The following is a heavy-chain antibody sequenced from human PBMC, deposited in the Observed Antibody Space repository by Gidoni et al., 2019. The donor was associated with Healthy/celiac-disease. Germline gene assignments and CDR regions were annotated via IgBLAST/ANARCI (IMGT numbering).Heavy chain of an antibody. CDR2: ISGSGCST. J-gene: IGHJ6*03. CDR1: GFTFSSYA. V-gene: IGHV3-23*01. Sequence: EVKLLESVGGLVQAGGSLRLSWAASGFTFSSYAMSWVRQAPGKGLEWVSAISGSGCSTYYADSVKGRFTISRDNSKNTLYLQMNSLIAEDTAVYYCAKYRPCIASAGQTNYYYYYYMDVWGKGTTVTVSS. CDR3: AKYRPCIASAGQTNYYYYYYMDV. D-gene: IGHD6-13*01.